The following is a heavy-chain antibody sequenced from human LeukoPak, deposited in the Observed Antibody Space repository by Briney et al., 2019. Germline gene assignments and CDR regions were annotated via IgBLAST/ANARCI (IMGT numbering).Heavy chain of an antibody. D-gene: IGHD3-3*01. J-gene: IGHJ5*02. CDR1: GGSISSYY. V-gene: IGHV4-59*01. CDR3: ARDHTNYDFWSGYYTWHWFDP. CDR2: IYYGGST. Sequence: KSSETLSLXCTVSGGSISSYYWSWIRRPPGKGLEWIGYIYYGGSTNYNPSLKSRVTISVDTSKNQFSLKLSSVTAADTAVYYCARDHTNYDFWSGYYTWHWFDPWGQGTLVTVSS.